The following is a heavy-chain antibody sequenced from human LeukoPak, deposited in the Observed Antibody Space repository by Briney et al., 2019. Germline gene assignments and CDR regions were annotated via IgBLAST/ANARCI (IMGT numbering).Heavy chain of an antibody. Sequence: SQTLSLTCTVSGGSISSGSYYWSWIRQHPGKGLEWIAYIYYGGCTYYNPSLKSRVTISVDTSKNQFSLKLSSVTAADTAVYYCARGGDGYNNGAFDIWGQGTMVTVSS. CDR3: ARGGDGYNNGAFDI. J-gene: IGHJ3*02. V-gene: IGHV4-31*03. CDR1: GGSISSGSYY. CDR2: IYYGGCT. D-gene: IGHD5-24*01.